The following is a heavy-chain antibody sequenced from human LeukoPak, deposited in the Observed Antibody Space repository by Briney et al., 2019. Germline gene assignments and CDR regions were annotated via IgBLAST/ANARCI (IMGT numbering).Heavy chain of an antibody. Sequence: GGSLRLSCAASGFTFSSYSMIWVRQAPGKGLEWVSSISSSSSYIYYADSVKGRFTISRDNAKNSLYLQMNSLRAEDTAVYYCARGPWGFAAGTPGGWFDPWGQGTLVTVSS. CDR1: GFTFSSYS. D-gene: IGHD6-13*01. V-gene: IGHV3-21*01. CDR2: ISSSSSYI. J-gene: IGHJ5*02. CDR3: ARGPWGFAAGTPGGWFDP.